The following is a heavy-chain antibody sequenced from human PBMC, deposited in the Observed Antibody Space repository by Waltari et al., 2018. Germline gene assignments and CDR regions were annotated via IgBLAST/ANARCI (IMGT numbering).Heavy chain of an antibody. V-gene: IGHV4-38-2*02. J-gene: IGHJ5*02. D-gene: IGHD3-22*01. Sequence: QVQLQESGPGLVKASETLSPTCAVSGSFISIAYYWVWIRQPPGKGLEWIGSIYPSGSTYYNPSLKSRVTISLDTSKKQFSLELSSVTAADTALYYCVRDMGLDAYSSPVFDPWGQGILVTVSS. CDR1: GSFISIAYY. CDR2: IYPSGST. CDR3: VRDMGLDAYSSPVFDP.